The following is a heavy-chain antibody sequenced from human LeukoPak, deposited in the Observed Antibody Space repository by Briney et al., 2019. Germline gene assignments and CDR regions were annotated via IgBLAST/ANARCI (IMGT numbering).Heavy chain of an antibody. D-gene: IGHD3-22*01. Sequence: SVKVSCKASGFTFTSSAMQWVRQARGQRLEWIGWIVVGSGNTNYAQKFQERVTITRGMSTSTAYMELSSLRSEDTAVYYCAAGLFHDSSGYYYDYYYYYMDVWGKGTTVTVSS. J-gene: IGHJ6*03. CDR1: GFTFTSSA. CDR2: IVVGSGNT. V-gene: IGHV1-58*02. CDR3: AAGLFHDSSGYYYDYYYYYMDV.